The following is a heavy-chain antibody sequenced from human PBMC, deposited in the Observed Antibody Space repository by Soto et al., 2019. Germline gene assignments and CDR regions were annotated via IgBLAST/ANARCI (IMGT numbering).Heavy chain of an antibody. J-gene: IGHJ6*02. CDR3: ARRVQVWLPDYYGMDV. CDR2: ISTLNGNT. D-gene: IGHD5-18*01. Sequence: QAQLVQSGAEVKKPGASVNVSCKASGYDYVTYAITWVRQRPGQGLEWMGWISTLNGNTNYAQNFQGRVTMTTDTSTRIDHLELRSLRSDVTAAYYCARRVQVWLPDYYGMDVWGQGTTVTVSS. CDR1: GYDYVTYA. V-gene: IGHV1-18*01.